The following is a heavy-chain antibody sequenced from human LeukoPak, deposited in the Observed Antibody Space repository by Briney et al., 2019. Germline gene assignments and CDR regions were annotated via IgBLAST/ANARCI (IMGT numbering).Heavy chain of an antibody. Sequence: PGGSLRLSCAASEFTFSSYGMSWVRQAPGKGLEWVSSISGSGGSTQYADSVQGRFAISRDNSKNTLYLQMNSLRVEDTAVYYCARVGGSYYIDYWGQGTLVTVSS. V-gene: IGHV3-23*01. J-gene: IGHJ4*02. D-gene: IGHD1-26*01. CDR3: ARVGGSYYIDY. CDR1: EFTFSSYG. CDR2: ISGSGGST.